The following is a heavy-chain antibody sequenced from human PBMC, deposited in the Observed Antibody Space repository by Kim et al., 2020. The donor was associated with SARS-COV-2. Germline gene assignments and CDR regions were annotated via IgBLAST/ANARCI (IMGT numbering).Heavy chain of an antibody. CDR1: GFTFSDYW. Sequence: GGSLRLSCVVSGFTFSDYWMSWVRQAPGKGLEWVANIKPDGSQKFHVDSVKGRFTISRDNAKNSLHLEMNSLRGEDTAVYYCARAWNLDYWGQGTTITVSS. J-gene: IGHJ4*02. CDR2: IKPDGSQK. D-gene: IGHD1-1*01. CDR3: ARAWNLDY. V-gene: IGHV3-7*03.